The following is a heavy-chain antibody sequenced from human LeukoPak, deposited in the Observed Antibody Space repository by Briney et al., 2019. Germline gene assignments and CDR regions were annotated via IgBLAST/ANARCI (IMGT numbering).Heavy chain of an antibody. CDR3: ARRYNWNYFLRRRAEFDP. CDR2: INHSGST. V-gene: IGHV4-34*01. D-gene: IGHD1-7*01. CDR1: GGSFSGYY. Sequence: SETLSLTCAVYGGSFSGYYWSWIRQPPGEGLEWIGEINHSGSTNYNPSLKSRVTISVDTSKNQFSLKLSSVTAADTAVYYCARRYNWNYFLRRRAEFDPWGQGTLVTVSS. J-gene: IGHJ5*02.